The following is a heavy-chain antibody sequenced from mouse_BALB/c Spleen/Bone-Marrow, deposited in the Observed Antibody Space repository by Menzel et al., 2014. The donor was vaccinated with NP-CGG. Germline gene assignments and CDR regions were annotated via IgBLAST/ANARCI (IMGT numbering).Heavy chain of an antibody. CDR2: INPKNGGT. D-gene: IGHD1-1*02. V-gene: IGHV1-18*01. CDR1: GYTFTEYT. CDR3: ARGWYYYGSSSSWFAH. Sequence: VQLKESGPELVKPGASVKISCKTSGYTFTEYTIHWVKQSHGKSLEWIGGINPKNGGTTYKQKFKGKATLTVDKSSSTAYMELRSLTSEDSAVYYYARGWYYYGSSSSWFAHWGQGTLVTVSA. J-gene: IGHJ3*01.